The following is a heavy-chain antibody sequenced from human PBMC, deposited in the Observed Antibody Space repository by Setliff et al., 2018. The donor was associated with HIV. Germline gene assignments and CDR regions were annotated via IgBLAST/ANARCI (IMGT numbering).Heavy chain of an antibody. CDR1: GGSISSGNYY. CDR2: IYTSGST. J-gene: IGHJ6*03. V-gene: IGHV4-61*02. Sequence: SETLSLTCTVSGGSISSGNYYWSWIRQPAEKGLEWIGRIYTSGSTNYNPSLKSRVTISLDTSKNQFSLNLSSVTAAGTAVYYCARRSPGGGYYMDVWGKGTTVTVSS. D-gene: IGHD3-16*01. CDR3: ARRSPGGGYYMDV.